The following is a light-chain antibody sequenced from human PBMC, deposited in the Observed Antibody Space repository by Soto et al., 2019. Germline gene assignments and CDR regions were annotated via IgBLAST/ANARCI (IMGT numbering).Light chain of an antibody. CDR3: SSYTPSNPRQRV. CDR2: DVS. V-gene: IGLV2-14*03. Sequence: QSALTQPASVSGAPGQSITIFCTGTSSDVGGYNYVSWYQHHPGKAPKLMIYDVSNRPSGVSNRFSGSKSGNTASLTISGLQPEDEADYSCSSYTPSNPRQRVLGTGTKVTVL. J-gene: IGLJ1*01. CDR1: SSDVGGYNY.